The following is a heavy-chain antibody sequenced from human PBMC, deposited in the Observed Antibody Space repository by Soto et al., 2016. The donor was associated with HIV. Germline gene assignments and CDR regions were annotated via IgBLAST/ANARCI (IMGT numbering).Heavy chain of an antibody. CDR1: GASFNNYY. D-gene: IGHD1-26*01. CDR2: IDHRGSI. J-gene: IGHJ3*01. Sequence: QVRLQQWGRRLLKSSETLSPTCAVYGASFNNYYWSWIRQPAGKGLEWIGEIDHRGSIDYNSSLRSRVNMSIDTSKKSNFSLRLESMTAADTGVYYCVRHVTIVTPYFDVWGQGTVVSVSS. CDR3: VRHVTIVTPYFDV. V-gene: IGHV4-34*02.